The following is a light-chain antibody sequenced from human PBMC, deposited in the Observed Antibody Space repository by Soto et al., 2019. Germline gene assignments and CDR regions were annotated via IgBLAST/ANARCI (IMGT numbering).Light chain of an antibody. CDR2: KTS. Sequence: DIQLTQSHSTLSASVGDRVTITCRARQRISRWLAWYQQKPGKAPKFLIYKTSNLESGVPSRFSGSGSGTEFTLTISSLQPDDFATYYCQYYNNYCWTFGQGTKVEIK. CDR1: QRISRW. CDR3: QYYNNYCWT. J-gene: IGKJ1*01. V-gene: IGKV1-5*03.